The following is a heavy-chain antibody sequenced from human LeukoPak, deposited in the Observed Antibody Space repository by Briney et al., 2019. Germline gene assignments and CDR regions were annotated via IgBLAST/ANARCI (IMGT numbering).Heavy chain of an antibody. J-gene: IGHJ5*02. CDR2: IIPIFGIA. CDR3: ARGSSSWFNWFDP. V-gene: IGHV1-69*04. CDR1: GGTFSSYA. D-gene: IGHD6-13*01. Sequence: SVKVSCKASGGTFSSYAISWVRQAPGQGLEWMGRIIPIFGIANYALKFQGRVTITADKSTSTAYMELSSLRSEDTAVYYCARGSSSWFNWFDPWGQGTLVTVSS.